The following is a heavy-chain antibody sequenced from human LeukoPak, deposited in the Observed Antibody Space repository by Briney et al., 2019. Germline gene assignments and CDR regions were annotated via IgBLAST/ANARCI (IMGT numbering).Heavy chain of an antibody. CDR1: GGSISSYY. CDR3: ARTSRDGYNKHYFDY. Sequence: PSETLSLTCTVSGGSISSYYWSWIRQPPGKGLEWIGEIYYSGSTNYNPPLQSRVTISVDTPNHQFSLTLSSVTAADTAVYYCARTSRDGYNKHYFDYWGQGTLVTVSS. J-gene: IGHJ4*02. D-gene: IGHD5-24*01. V-gene: IGHV4-59*08. CDR2: IYYSGST.